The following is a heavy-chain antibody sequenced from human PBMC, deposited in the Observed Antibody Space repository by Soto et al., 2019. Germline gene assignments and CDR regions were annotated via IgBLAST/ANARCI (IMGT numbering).Heavy chain of an antibody. Sequence: QVQLVQSGAEVKKPGSSVKVSCKASGGTFRTSAFSWVRQAPGQGLEWVGGIMPVFRRPKYAQNFQDRVPKTADEATSTAYLALNTMRSADTAVYYSARDKDRLQLGGNYYFILDVWGQWTAVTVSS. J-gene: IGHJ6*02. CDR1: GGTFRTSA. CDR2: IMPVFRRP. V-gene: IGHV1-69*12. CDR3: ARDKDRLQLGGNYYFILDV. D-gene: IGHD1-1*01.